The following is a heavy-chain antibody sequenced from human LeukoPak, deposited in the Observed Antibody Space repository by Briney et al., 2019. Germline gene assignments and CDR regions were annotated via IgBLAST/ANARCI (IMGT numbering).Heavy chain of an antibody. D-gene: IGHD6-13*01. J-gene: IGHJ1*01. CDR1: GFSFSSYA. Sequence: PAGSLRLSSAAAGFSFSSYAMIWCRQPPARKLQWLATILHDGSNSYYADSVKGRFTISRDNSKNTLSLQMNSLRVEDTAMYYCVRGEYSSSWHSEYFQYWGQGTLVTVSS. CDR2: ILHDGSNS. V-gene: IGHV3-33*01. CDR3: VRGEYSSSWHSEYFQY.